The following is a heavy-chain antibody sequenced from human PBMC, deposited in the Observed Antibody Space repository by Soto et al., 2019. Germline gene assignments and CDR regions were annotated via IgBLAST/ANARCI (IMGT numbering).Heavy chain of an antibody. J-gene: IGHJ6*02. V-gene: IGHV3-33*01. Sequence: QVQVVEAGGGVVQPGRSLRLSCAASGFTFSSHGMHWVRQAPGKGLEWVALVWYDGRNKDYADSVKGRFTISRDNSKNTLYLQTNSLRDEDTAVYYCVRAAGYSGDDYVYYYGMAVWGQGTTVTVSS. CDR2: VWYDGRNK. CDR3: VRAAGYSGDDYVYYYGMAV. CDR1: GFTFSSHG. D-gene: IGHD5-12*01.